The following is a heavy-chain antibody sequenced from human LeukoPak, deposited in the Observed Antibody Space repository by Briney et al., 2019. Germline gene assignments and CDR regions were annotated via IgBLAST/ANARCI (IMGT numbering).Heavy chain of an antibody. CDR3: ATGIAAAAPVDYYYGMDV. Sequence: ASVKVSCKASGYTFTSYGISWVRQAPGQGLEWMGWISAYNGNTNYAQKLQGRVTMTEDTSTDTAYMELSSLRSEDTAVYYCATGIAAAAPVDYYYGMDVWGQGTTVTVSS. CDR2: ISAYNGNT. V-gene: IGHV1-18*01. J-gene: IGHJ6*02. CDR1: GYTFTSYG. D-gene: IGHD6-13*01.